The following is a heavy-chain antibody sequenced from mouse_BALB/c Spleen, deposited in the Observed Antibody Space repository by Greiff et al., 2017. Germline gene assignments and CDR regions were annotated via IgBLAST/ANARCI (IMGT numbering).Heavy chain of an antibody. Sequence: EVKLEESGGGLVKPGGSLKLSCAASGFTFSSYTMSWVRQTPEKRLEWVATISSGGSYTYYPDSVKGRFTISRDNAKNTLYLQMSSLKSEDTAMYYCTRDGGYDGYAMDYWGQGTSVTVSS. V-gene: IGHV5-6-4*01. CDR2: ISSGGSYT. D-gene: IGHD2-14*01. J-gene: IGHJ4*01. CDR3: TRDGGYDGYAMDY. CDR1: GFTFSSYT.